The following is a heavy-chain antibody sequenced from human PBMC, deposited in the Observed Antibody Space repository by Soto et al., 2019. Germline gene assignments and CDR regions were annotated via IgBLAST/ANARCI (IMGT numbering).Heavy chain of an antibody. V-gene: IGHV3-23*01. J-gene: IGHJ5*02. CDR1: GFTFSTNA. CDR3: ARINGFQRAWFDP. CDR2: ITNTGASV. D-gene: IGHD2-8*01. Sequence: ESGGHLVQPGGSLRLSCAASGFTFSTNAMAWVRQAQGKGLEWVSSITNTGASVYDADSVKGRFTISRDNSKNTVSLQMKSLRVEDTAVYYCARINGFQRAWFDPLGQGTLVTVSS.